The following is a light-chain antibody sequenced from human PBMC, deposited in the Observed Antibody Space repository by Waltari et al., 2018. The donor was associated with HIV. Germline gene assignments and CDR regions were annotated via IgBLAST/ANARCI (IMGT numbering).Light chain of an antibody. J-gene: IGLJ2*01. CDR3: TSYTSSNTLVI. CDR1: SSDVGGYNY. V-gene: IGLV2-14*03. Sequence: QSALTQPASVSVSPGQSTTIFCTGTSSDVGGYNYASWYQQHPGKAPKLMIYHVSNRPSGVSNRFSGSKSGNTAALTISGLQAEDEADYYCTSYTSSNTLVIFGGGTKLTVL. CDR2: HVS.